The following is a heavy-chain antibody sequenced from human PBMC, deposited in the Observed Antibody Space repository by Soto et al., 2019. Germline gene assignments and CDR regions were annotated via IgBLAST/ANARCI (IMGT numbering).Heavy chain of an antibody. CDR3: ASDRLTKYGEGHLYYFDY. D-gene: IGHD3-3*01. CDR2: INHSGST. V-gene: IGHV4-34*01. J-gene: IGHJ4*02. Sequence: SSETLSLTCAVYGGSFSGYYWSWIRQPPGKGLEWIGEINHSGSTNYNPSLKSRVTMSIDTSKNQFSLKLSSVTAADTAVYYCASDRLTKYGEGHLYYFDYWGQGALVTVSS. CDR1: GGSFSGYY.